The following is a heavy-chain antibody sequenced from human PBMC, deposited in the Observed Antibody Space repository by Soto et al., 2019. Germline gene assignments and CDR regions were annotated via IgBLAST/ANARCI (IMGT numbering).Heavy chain of an antibody. CDR1: GFTFSTYS. D-gene: IGHD3-22*01. CDR2: ISSSSSYI. V-gene: IGHV3-21*01. Sequence: EVQLVESGGGLVKPGGSLRLSCAASGFTFSTYSMNWVRQAPGKGLEWDSSISSSSSYIYYADSVKGRFTISRDNAKNSLYLQMNSLRAEDTAVYYCARYDSSGYYWPYYYYGLDVWGQGTTVTVSS. CDR3: ARYDSSGYYWPYYYYGLDV. J-gene: IGHJ6*02.